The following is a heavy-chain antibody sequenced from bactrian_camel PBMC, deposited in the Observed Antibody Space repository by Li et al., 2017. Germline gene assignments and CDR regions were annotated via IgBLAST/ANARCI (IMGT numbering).Heavy chain of an antibody. V-gene: IGHV3S53*01. J-gene: IGHJ4*01. D-gene: IGHD1*01. CDR2: YDGYATT. Sequence: HVQLVESGGGSVQVGGSLRLSCVYSIDTYLTRCMGWFRQAPGKEREGVATYDGYATTRYADSVKGRFTISKDTAKNTLYLQMNNPGDNVRGQGTQVTVS. CDR1: IDTYLTRC.